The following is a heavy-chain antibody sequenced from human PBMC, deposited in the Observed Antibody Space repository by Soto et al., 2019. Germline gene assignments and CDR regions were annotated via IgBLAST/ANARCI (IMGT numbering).Heavy chain of an antibody. V-gene: IGHV4-61*01. D-gene: IGHD3-10*01. Sequence: QVQLQESGPGLVKPSETLSLTCTVSGGSVSSGSYYWSWIRQPPGKGLEWIGYIYYSGSTNYNPSLKSRVTISVATSKNQFSLKLSSVTAADTAVYYCARVSFGGSYFDYWGQGTLVTVSS. J-gene: IGHJ4*02. CDR3: ARVSFGGSYFDY. CDR1: GGSVSSGSYY. CDR2: IYYSGST.